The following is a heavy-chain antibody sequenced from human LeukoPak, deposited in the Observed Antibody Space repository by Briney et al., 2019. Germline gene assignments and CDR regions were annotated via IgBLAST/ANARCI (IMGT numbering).Heavy chain of an antibody. D-gene: IGHD1-26*01. CDR3: ARRSGSHFNF. CDR2: IYPGDSDT. CDR1: GYSFAHFW. Sequence: GESLKISCKGSGSGYSFAHFWIGWVRQMPGKGLEWMGIIYPGDSDTRYSPSFEGQVTISVDKSVNTAYLQWSSLRASDTAIYFSARRSGSHFNFWGQGTQVIVSS. V-gene: IGHV5-51*01. J-gene: IGHJ4*02.